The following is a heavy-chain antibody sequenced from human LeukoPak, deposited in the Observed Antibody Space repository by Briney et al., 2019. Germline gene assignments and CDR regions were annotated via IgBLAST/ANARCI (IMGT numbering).Heavy chain of an antibody. J-gene: IGHJ3*02. CDR2: IDYRGST. CDR3: ARSRSGYSYDHAAFDI. V-gene: IGHV4-59*01. D-gene: IGHD5-18*01. CDR1: GGSISNYY. Sequence: SETLSLTCTVSGGSISNYYWSWIRQPPGKGLEWIAYIDYRGSTTYDPSLKSRVTISVDTSRNQFSLKLSSVTAADTAVYYCARSRSGYSYDHAAFDIWGQGTMVTVSS.